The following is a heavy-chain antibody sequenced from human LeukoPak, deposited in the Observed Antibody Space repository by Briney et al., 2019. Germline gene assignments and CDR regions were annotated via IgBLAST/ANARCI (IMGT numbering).Heavy chain of an antibody. D-gene: IGHD1-26*01. Sequence: GESLKISCKSSGYSFTSYWIGWVRQMPGKGLEWMGIIYPGDSDTRYSPSFQGQVTISADKSISTAYLQWSSLKASDTAMYYCARPRPYIVGATHDAFDIWGQGTMVTVSS. CDR1: GYSFTSYW. CDR3: ARPRPYIVGATHDAFDI. CDR2: IYPGDSDT. V-gene: IGHV5-51*01. J-gene: IGHJ3*02.